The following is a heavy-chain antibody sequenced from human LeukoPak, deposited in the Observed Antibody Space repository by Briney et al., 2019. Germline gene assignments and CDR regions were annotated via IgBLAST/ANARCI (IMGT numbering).Heavy chain of an antibody. Sequence: GGSLRLSCAASGFTFSNAWMSWVRQAPGKGLEWVGRIKSKTDGGTTDYAAPVKGRFTISRDDSKNTLYLQMNSLKTEDTAVYYCTTTQVVAATRDAFDIWGQGTMVTVSS. CDR1: GFTFSNAW. V-gene: IGHV3-15*01. J-gene: IGHJ3*02. CDR3: TTTQVVAATRDAFDI. CDR2: IKSKTDGGTT. D-gene: IGHD2-15*01.